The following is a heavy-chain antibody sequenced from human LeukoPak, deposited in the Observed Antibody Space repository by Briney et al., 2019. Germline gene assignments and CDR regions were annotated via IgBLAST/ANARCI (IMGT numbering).Heavy chain of an antibody. J-gene: IGHJ3*02. CDR2: IYCSGST. CDR3: ARGYGSGSYYNVNAFDI. D-gene: IGHD3-10*01. V-gene: IGHV4-59*01. Sequence: SETLPLTYTVCGGSISSYYWSWIRQPPGKGLEWIGYIYCSGSTNYNPSLKSRVTISVDTSKNQFSLELSSVTAADTAVYYCARGYGSGSYYNVNAFDIWGQGTMVTVSS. CDR1: GGSISSYY.